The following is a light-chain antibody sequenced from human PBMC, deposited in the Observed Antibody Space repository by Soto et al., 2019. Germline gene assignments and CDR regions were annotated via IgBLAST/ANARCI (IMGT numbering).Light chain of an antibody. CDR1: QSISSW. CDR2: DAS. J-gene: IGKJ1*01. Sequence: DIQMTQSPSTLSASVGDRVTITCRARQSISSWLAWFQQKPGKAPKLLIYDASSLESAVPSRFSGSGSGAEFTLTINSLQPDDFATYYCQQYNSYPWTFGQGTKVEI. V-gene: IGKV1-5*01. CDR3: QQYNSYPWT.